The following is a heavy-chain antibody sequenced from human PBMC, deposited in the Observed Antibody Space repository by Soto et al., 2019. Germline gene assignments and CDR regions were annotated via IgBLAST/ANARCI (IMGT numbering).Heavy chain of an antibody. Sequence: PVGSLRLSCAASGFTFSSYAMSWVRQTPGKGLEWVSGVLGGGGSTFYADSVKGRFTISRDNSKNTLYVQMNSLRAEDTAIYYCARKGPPRDAFDIWGQGTMVTVSS. CDR1: GFTFSSYA. J-gene: IGHJ3*02. CDR2: VLGGGGST. CDR3: ARKGPPRDAFDI. V-gene: IGHV3-23*01.